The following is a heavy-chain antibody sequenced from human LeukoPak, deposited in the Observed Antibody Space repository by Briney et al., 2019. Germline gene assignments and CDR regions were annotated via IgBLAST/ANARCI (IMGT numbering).Heavy chain of an antibody. Sequence: ASVKVSCKVSGYSLTELSLHWVRQPPGKEFEWMGGFDPDDGEVVYAQKFQGRFTMTEDTSTDTAYMDLNSLRSDDTAVYYCVTSAGPDYDFSDGSSNYLDYWGQGTLVTVSS. V-gene: IGHV1-24*01. CDR3: VTSAGPDYDFSDGSSNYLDY. CDR2: FDPDDGEV. D-gene: IGHD3-3*01. CDR1: GYSLTELS. J-gene: IGHJ4*02.